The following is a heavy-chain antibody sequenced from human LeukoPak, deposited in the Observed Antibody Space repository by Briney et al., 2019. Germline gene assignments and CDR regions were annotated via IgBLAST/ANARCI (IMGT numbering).Heavy chain of an antibody. CDR2: VSSSNSYI. CDR1: GFSFSSYS. CDR3: ARSTTFNYFDS. D-gene: IGHD2/OR15-2a*01. V-gene: IGHV3-21*01. J-gene: IGHJ4*02. Sequence: GGSLRLSCAASGFSFSSYSLTWVRQTPEKGLEWVSSVSSSNSYIYYADSLKGRFAISRDNAKNSLYLQLNGLRAEDTAVYYCARSTTFNYFDSWGLGILVTASS.